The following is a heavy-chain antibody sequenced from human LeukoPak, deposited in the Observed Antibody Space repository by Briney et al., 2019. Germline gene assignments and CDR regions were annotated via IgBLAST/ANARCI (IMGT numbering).Heavy chain of an antibody. D-gene: IGHD3-10*01. Sequence: GGSLRLSCVGSGLILNDHAMHWVRQVPGKGLEWVSGIGWDSGRIGYADSVKGRFTTSRDNAKNSLYLQMNSLRAEDTAVYYCAKDTTLIRGLTRGGAFDIWGQGTMVTVSS. J-gene: IGHJ3*02. CDR2: IGWDSGRI. V-gene: IGHV3-9*01. CDR1: GLILNDHA. CDR3: AKDTTLIRGLTRGGAFDI.